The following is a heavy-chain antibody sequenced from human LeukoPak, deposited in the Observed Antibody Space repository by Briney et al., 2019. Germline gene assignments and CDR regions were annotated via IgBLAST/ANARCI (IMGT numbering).Heavy chain of an antibody. Sequence: GGSLRLSCAASGFTFSSHDMHWVRQATGKGLEWVSTIGTAGDTYYPGSVKGRFTISRENAKNPLYLQMNILKAGDTAVYYCARGGPGYYLDYWGQGTLVTVSS. CDR1: GFTFSSHD. CDR2: IGTAGDT. V-gene: IGHV3-13*01. CDR3: ARGGPGYYLDY. J-gene: IGHJ4*02.